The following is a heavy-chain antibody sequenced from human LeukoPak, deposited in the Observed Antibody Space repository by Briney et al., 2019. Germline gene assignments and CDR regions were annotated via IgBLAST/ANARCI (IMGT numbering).Heavy chain of an antibody. CDR1: GFTFDDYA. CDR3: AKDLIAMAGTTEYFQH. V-gene: IGHV3-43*02. CDR2: ISGDGGST. D-gene: IGHD6-19*01. Sequence: PGGSLGLSCAASGFTFDDYAMHWVRQAPGKGLEWVPLISGDGGSTYYADSVKGRFTISRDNSKNSLYLQMNSLRTEDTALYYCAKDLIAMAGTTEYFQHWGQGTLVTVSS. J-gene: IGHJ1*01.